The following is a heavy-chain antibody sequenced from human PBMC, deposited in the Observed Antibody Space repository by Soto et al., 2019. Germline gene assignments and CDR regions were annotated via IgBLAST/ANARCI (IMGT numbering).Heavy chain of an antibody. D-gene: IGHD2-8*01. CDR2: ISYSGDT. Sequence: NPSETLSLTCTVSGGSISNFYWSWIRQPPGKGLEWIGYISYSGDTDYNPSLKSRASISVDTCKHKSSLNLTSLTAADTAVYYCARAPMGLSQNYFDCWVQGTPGTVCS. J-gene: IGHJ4*02. CDR1: GGSISNFY. V-gene: IGHV4-59*01. CDR3: ARAPMGLSQNYFDC.